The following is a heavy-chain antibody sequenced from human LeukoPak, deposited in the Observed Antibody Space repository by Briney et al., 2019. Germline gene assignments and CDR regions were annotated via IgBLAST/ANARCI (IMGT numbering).Heavy chain of an antibody. CDR2: TSYDGSNE. CDR1: GFTFSSYG. CDR3: AKQGRRGYSYARSYYFDY. V-gene: IGHV3-30*18. Sequence: GGSLRLSCAASGFTFSSYGMHWVRQAPGKGLEWVAVTSYDGSNEYYADSVKGRFTISRDTSKNTLYLQMNSLRVEDTAEYYCAKQGRRGYSYARSYYFDYWGQGTLVTVSS. D-gene: IGHD5-18*01. J-gene: IGHJ4*02.